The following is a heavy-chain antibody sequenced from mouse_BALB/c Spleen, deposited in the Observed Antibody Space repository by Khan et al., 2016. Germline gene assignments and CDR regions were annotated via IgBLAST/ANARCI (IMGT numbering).Heavy chain of an antibody. J-gene: IGHJ3*01. Sequence: EVKLEVSGGGLVQPGGSMKLSCAASGFTFSDAWMDWVRQSPEKGLEWVAEIRNKANNLATYYAESVKGRFTISGDDSKNSVYLQMNSLRAEDTGMYYCTTQSGSWFAYWGQGTLVTVSA. CDR2: IRNKANNLAT. D-gene: IGHD4-1*01. CDR1: GFTFSDAW. CDR3: TTQSGSWFAY. V-gene: IGHV6-6*01.